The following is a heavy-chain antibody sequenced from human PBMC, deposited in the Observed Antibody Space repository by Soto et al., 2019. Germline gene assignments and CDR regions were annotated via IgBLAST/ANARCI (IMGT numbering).Heavy chain of an antibody. V-gene: IGHV3-9*01. CDR3: AKASRSSTSAAGYMDV. Sequence: GGSLRLSCAASGFTFSSYAMSWVRQAPGKGLEWVSGISWNSGSIGYADSVKGRFTISRDNAKNSLYLQMNSLRAEDTALYYCAKASRSSTSAAGYMDVWGKGTTVTVSS. D-gene: IGHD2-2*01. CDR1: GFTFSSYA. J-gene: IGHJ6*03. CDR2: ISWNSGSI.